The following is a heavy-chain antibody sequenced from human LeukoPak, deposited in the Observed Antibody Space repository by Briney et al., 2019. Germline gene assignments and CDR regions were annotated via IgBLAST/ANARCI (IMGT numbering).Heavy chain of an antibody. CDR2: IYYSGST. CDR3: ARRTCSSTSCWFDR. V-gene: IGHV4-59*08. CDR1: GGSISSHY. J-gene: IGHJ5*02. Sequence: SETLSLTCTVSGGSISSHYWSWIRQPPGKGLEWIGYIYYSGSTNYNPSLKSRVTISVDTSKNQFSLKLSSVTAADTAVYYCARRTCSSTSCWFDRWGQGTLVTVSS. D-gene: IGHD2-2*01.